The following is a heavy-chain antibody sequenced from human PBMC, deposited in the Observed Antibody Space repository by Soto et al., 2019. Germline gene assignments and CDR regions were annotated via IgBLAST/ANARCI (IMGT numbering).Heavy chain of an antibody. Sequence: QVQLQQRGAGLLKPSETLSLTCAVYGGSFSGYYWSWIRQPPGKGLEWIGEINHSGSTNYNPSLKSRVTRSVDTSKNQFSLKRSSVTAADTAVYYCARWGVVTALYYYYGMDVWGQGTTVTVAS. CDR1: GGSFSGYY. CDR2: INHSGST. D-gene: IGHD2-21*02. CDR3: ARWGVVTALYYYYGMDV. J-gene: IGHJ6*02. V-gene: IGHV4-34*01.